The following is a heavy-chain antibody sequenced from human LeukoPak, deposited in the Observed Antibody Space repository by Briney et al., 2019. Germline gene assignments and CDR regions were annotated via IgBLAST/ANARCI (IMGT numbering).Heavy chain of an antibody. CDR2: INHSGST. CDR3: ARKFRGHMDV. V-gene: IGHV4-34*01. Sequence: SETLSLTCAVYGGSFSGYYWSWIRQPPGKGLEWIGEINHSGSTNYNPSLKSRVTISVDTSKNQFSLKLSSVTAADTAVYYCARKFRGHMDVWGKGTTVTVSS. J-gene: IGHJ6*03. CDR1: GGSFSGYY.